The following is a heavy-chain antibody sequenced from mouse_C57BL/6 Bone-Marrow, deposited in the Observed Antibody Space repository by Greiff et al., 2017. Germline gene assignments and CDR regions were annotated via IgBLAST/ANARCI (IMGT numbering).Heavy chain of an antibody. CDR2: IHPNSGST. J-gene: IGHJ3*01. V-gene: IGHV1-64*01. CDR3: ERVGFAY. Sequence: QVQLQQPGAELVKPGASVKLSCKASGYTFTSYWMHWVKQRPGQGLEWIGMIHPNSGSTNYNEKCKSKATLTVDKSSSTAYMQLGSLTSQDTAVYYCERVGFAYWGQGTLDTVSA. CDR1: GYTFTSYW.